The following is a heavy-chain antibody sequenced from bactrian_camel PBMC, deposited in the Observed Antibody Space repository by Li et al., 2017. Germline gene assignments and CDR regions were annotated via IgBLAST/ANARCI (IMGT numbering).Heavy chain of an antibody. CDR2: IRRDGAT. Sequence: HVQLVESGGGSVQAGGSLRLSCTASGFTFDEHDMGWYRQAPGNECELASTIRRDGATYYADSVKGRFTISRDNAKNTVYLQMNSLNTEDTAIYYCTRDVAGNFYGLDYWGKGTQVTVS. J-gene: IGHJ7*01. D-gene: IGHD6*01. CDR1: GFTFDEHD. V-gene: IGHV3S60*01.